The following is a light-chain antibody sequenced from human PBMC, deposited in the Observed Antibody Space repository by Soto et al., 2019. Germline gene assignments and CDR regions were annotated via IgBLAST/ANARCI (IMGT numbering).Light chain of an antibody. Sequence: ALAQPASVSGSPGQSITISCTGTSRDVGAYDYVSWYLQYPDKAPQLLIYYVDHRPSGVSSRFSGSKSGNTASLTISGLQAEDEGDYYCCSYADGSIYFFGTGTKVTVL. CDR3: CSYADGSIYF. V-gene: IGLV2-14*03. CDR1: SRDVGAYDY. CDR2: YVD. J-gene: IGLJ1*01.